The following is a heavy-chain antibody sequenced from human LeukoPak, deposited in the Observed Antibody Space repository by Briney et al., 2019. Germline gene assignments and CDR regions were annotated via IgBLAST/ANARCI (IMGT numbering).Heavy chain of an antibody. V-gene: IGHV3-9*01. J-gene: IGHJ4*02. CDR1: GFTFDDYA. Sequence: PRRSLRLSCAASGFTFDDYAMHWVRQAPGKGLEWDSGFSWYSGSIDYADSVKGRFTISRDNAKNSLYLQMNRLRAEDTALYYCAKDSRYYDSSGAFDYWGQGTLVTVSS. CDR3: AKDSRYYDSSGAFDY. D-gene: IGHD3-22*01. CDR2: FSWYSGSI.